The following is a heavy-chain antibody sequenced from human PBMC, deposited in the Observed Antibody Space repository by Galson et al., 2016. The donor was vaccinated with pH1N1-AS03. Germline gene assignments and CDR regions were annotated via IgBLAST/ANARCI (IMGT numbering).Heavy chain of an antibody. CDR2: ISVASTAI. CDR3: ATGPRRLVGTLLKYFGMDV. Sequence: SLRLSCAASGFTFSDYHMSWIRQAPGKGLEWLSYISVASTAIYYADSVKGRFTISRDNARNSLYLQMNSLRAEDTAVYYCATGPRRLVGTLLKYFGMDVWGQGTTVTVSS. CDR1: GFTFSDYH. V-gene: IGHV3-11*01. J-gene: IGHJ6*02. D-gene: IGHD2-21*02.